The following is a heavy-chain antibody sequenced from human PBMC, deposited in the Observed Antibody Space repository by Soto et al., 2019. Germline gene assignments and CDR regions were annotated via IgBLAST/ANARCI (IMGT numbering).Heavy chain of an antibody. V-gene: IGHV3-23*01. J-gene: IGHJ4*02. CDR1: GFTFNSYA. CDR2: ICGSGACT. D-gene: IGHD2-2*01. CDR3: AKGGDIVVVPAANFDY. Sequence: PGGSLRLSCAASGFTFNSYAMSWVRQAPGKGLEWVSAICGSGACTYYADSVKGRFTVSRDNSKNTLYLQMNSLRAEDPAVYYCAKGGDIVVVPAANFDYWGQGTLVTVSS.